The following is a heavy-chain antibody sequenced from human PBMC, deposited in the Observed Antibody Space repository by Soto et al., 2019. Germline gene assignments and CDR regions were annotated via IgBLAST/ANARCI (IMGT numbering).Heavy chain of an antibody. CDR3: ARQPTSTIYGDYGNYYYYYGVDV. V-gene: IGHV4-59*08. J-gene: IGHJ6*02. CDR2: IYYSGST. CDR1: GGSISSYY. Sequence: SETLSLTCTVSGGSISSYYWSWIRQPPGKGLEWIGYIYYSGSTNYNPSLKSRVTISVDTSKNQFSLKLSSVTAADTAVYYCARQPTSTIYGDYGNYYYYYGVDVWGQGTTVTVSS. D-gene: IGHD4-17*01.